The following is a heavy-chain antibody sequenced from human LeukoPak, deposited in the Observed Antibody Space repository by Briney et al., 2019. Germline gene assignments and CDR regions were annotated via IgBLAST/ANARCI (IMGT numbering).Heavy chain of an antibody. CDR3: ARGQDELLWFGEFDYYYYYGMDV. CDR1: GYTFTGYY. Sequence: GASVKVSCKASGYTFTGYYMHWVRQAPGQGLEWMGWINPNSVGTNYAQKFQGRVTMTRDTSISTAYMELSRLRSDDTAVYYCARGQDELLWFGEFDYYYYYGMDVWGQGTTVTVSS. D-gene: IGHD3-10*01. J-gene: IGHJ6*02. V-gene: IGHV1-2*02. CDR2: INPNSVGT.